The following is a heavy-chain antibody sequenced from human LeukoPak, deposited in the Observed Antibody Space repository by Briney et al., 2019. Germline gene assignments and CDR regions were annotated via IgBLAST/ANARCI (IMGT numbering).Heavy chain of an antibody. CDR1: GGSISSHY. V-gene: IGHV4-59*11. Sequence: PSETPSLTCTVSGGSISSHYWSWIRQPPGKGLEWIGYIYYSGSTNYNPSLKSRVTISVDTSKNQFSLKLSSVTAADTAVYYCARENYGWFDPWGQGTLVTVSS. D-gene: IGHD1-7*01. CDR2: IYYSGST. J-gene: IGHJ5*02. CDR3: ARENYGWFDP.